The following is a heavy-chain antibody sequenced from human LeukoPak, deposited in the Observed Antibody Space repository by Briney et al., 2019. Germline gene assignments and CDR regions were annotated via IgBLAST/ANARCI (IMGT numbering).Heavy chain of an antibody. J-gene: IGHJ4*02. CDR3: ARDLRYFDWFLDC. Sequence: GASVKVSCKASGYTFTSYDINWVRQATGQGLEWMGWMNPNSGNTGYAQKFQGRVTMTRNTSISTAYMELSSLRSEDTAVYYCARDLRYFDWFLDCWGQGTLVTVSS. CDR1: GYTFTSYD. D-gene: IGHD3-9*01. CDR2: MNPNSGNT. V-gene: IGHV1-8*01.